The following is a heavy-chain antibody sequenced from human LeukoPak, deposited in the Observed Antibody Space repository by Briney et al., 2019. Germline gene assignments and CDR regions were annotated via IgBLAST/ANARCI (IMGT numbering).Heavy chain of an antibody. CDR3: AREGSSGWYPY. CDR1: GFTFSSYP. Sequence: PGGSLRLSCAASGFTFSSYPLHWVRQAPGKGLDWMAVISKDGTEKHYADSVKGRFTISRDNSENTLYFQMNSLRAEDTAIYFCAREGSSGWYPYWGQGTLVTVSS. D-gene: IGHD6-19*01. V-gene: IGHV3-30*17. J-gene: IGHJ4*02. CDR2: ISKDGTEK.